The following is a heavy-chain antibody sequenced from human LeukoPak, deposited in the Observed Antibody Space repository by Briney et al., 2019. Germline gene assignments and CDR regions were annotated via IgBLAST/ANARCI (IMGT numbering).Heavy chain of an antibody. D-gene: IGHD3-22*01. CDR2: INWNGAWT. J-gene: IGHJ5*02. CDR3: AGYYYDSSRGFDL. V-gene: IGHV3-20*04. CDR1: GFKFDDYG. Sequence: GGSLRLPCAASGFKFDDYGMSWVRQAPGKGLEWVCDINWNGAWTGYADSVKGRFTISRDNAKNSLYLQMNSLRAEDTALYYCAGYYYDSSRGFDLWGQGTLVTVSA.